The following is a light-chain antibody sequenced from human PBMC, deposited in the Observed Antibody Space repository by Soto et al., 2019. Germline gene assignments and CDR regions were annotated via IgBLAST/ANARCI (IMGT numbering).Light chain of an antibody. J-gene: IGKJ1*01. CDR1: QTVNSN. CDR2: GAS. Sequence: EIVMTQSPATLSVSPGGRATLSCRASQTVNSNLAWYQQKPGQAPRLLIYGASTRATGIPARFSGSGSGTEFTLTISSLQSEDFAVYYCQQYNNWPRTFGQGTKVDIK. V-gene: IGKV3-15*01. CDR3: QQYNNWPRT.